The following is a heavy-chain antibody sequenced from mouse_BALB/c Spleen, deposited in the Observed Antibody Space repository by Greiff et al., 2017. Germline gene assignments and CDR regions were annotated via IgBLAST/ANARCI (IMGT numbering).Heavy chain of an antibody. CDR2: ISNGGGST. CDR3: ARQGCNYAMDY. Sequence: EVQLVESGGGLVQPGGSLKLSCAASGFTFSSYTMSWVRQTPEKRLEWVAYISNGGGSTYYPDTVKGRFTISRDNAKNTLYLQMSSLKSEDTAMYYCARQGCNYAMDYWGQGTSVTVSS. J-gene: IGHJ4*01. V-gene: IGHV5-12-2*01. CDR1: GFTFSSYT.